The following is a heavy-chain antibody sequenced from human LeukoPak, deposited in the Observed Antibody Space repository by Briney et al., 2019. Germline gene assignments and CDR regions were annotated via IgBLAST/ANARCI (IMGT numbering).Heavy chain of an antibody. CDR2: IKQDGSNK. V-gene: IGHV3-7*01. Sequence: GGSLRLSCAASGFSFSNYWMSWVRQAPGKGLEWVAIIKQDGSNKYYVDSLKGLFNISGDNAKISLYLQMNSLRAEDTAVYYCARLVGAKSLDYWGQGTLVTVSS. CDR1: GFSFSNYW. J-gene: IGHJ4*02. D-gene: IGHD1-26*01. CDR3: ARLVGAKSLDY.